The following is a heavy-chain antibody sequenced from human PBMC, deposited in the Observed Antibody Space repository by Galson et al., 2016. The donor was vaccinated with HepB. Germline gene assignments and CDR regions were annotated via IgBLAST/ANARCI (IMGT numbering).Heavy chain of an antibody. D-gene: IGHD1-7*01. CDR3: ARVDNWTYDD. J-gene: IGHJ4*02. CDR2: ISPYIDNS. Sequence: SVKVSCKAAGYNFIYYGISWVRQAPGQGLEWLGWISPYIDNSDSAQKIRGRVTLTTDTSTSTAYMELRSLRSDDTAVYYCARVDNWTYDDWGQGTLVTVSS. V-gene: IGHV1-18*01. CDR1: GYNFIYYG.